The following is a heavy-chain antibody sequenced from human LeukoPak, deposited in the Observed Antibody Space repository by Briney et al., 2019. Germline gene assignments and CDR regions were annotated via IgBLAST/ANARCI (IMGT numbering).Heavy chain of an antibody. CDR2: ISSSGSTI. CDR1: GFTFSNYA. J-gene: IGHJ4*02. CDR3: ARDPFLLPSLNYGSGSSPDY. D-gene: IGHD3-10*01. V-gene: IGHV3-11*01. Sequence: PGGSLRLSCVASGFTFSNYAMSWVRQAPGKGLEWVSYISSSGSTIYYADSVKGRFTISRDNAKNSLYLQMNSLRAEDTAVYYCARDPFLLPSLNYGSGSSPDYWGQGTLVTVSS.